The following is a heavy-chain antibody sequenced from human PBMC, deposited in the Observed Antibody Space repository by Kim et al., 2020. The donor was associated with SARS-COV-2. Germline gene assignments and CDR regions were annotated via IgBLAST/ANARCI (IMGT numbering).Heavy chain of an antibody. CDR1: GYTFTGYY. Sequence: ASVKVSCKASGYTFTGYYIHWVRQAPGQGLEWMGWINPNSGGTNYAQKFQGRVTMTRDTSISTAYMELSRLRSDDTAVYYCARGKSRSDHFDYWGQGTLVTVSS. D-gene: IGHD6-6*01. J-gene: IGHJ4*02. V-gene: IGHV1-2*02. CDR3: ARGKSRSDHFDY. CDR2: INPNSGGT.